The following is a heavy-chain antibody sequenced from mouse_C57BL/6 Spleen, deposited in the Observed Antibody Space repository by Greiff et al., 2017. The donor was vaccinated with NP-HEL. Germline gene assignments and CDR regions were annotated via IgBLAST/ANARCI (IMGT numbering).Heavy chain of an antibody. D-gene: IGHD1-1*01. CDR2: ISSGSSTI. Sequence: EVKLVESGGGLVKPGGSLKLSCAASGFTFTDYGMHWVRQAPEKGLEWVAYISSGSSTIYYADTVKGRFTISRDNAKNTLFLQMTSLRSEDTAMYYCGSLKPHYGSSLYAMDYWGQGTSVTVSS. CDR1: GFTFTDYG. CDR3: GSLKPHYGSSLYAMDY. J-gene: IGHJ4*01. V-gene: IGHV5-17*01.